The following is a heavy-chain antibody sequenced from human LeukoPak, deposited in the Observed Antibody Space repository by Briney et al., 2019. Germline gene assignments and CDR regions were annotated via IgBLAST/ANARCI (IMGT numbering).Heavy chain of an antibody. CDR2: IYHSGST. V-gene: IGHV4-38-2*01. D-gene: IGHD6-13*01. CDR1: GYSISSGYY. CDR3: ARHAYSSSWYLRY. Sequence: KSSETLSLTCAVSGYSISSGYYWGWIRQPPGKGLEWIGSIYHSGSTYYNPSLKSRVTISVDTSKNQFSLKLSSVTAADTAVYYCARHAYSSSWYLRYWGQGTLVTVSS. J-gene: IGHJ4*02.